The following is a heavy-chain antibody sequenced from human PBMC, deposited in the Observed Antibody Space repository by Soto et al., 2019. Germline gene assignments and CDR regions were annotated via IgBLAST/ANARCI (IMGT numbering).Heavy chain of an antibody. CDR1: GFSFNTYS. J-gene: IGHJ4*02. CDR3: ARDRFGRFQRSGGACYDF. CDR2: ISSDSKTI. V-gene: IGHV3-48*01. D-gene: IGHD2-8*02. Sequence: GSLRLSCTASGFSFNTYSMNWVRQAPGKGLEWISYISSDSKTIDYSDSVKGRFTISRDNARNSLHLQMKSLRAEDTAVYYCARDRFGRFQRSGGACYDFWGQGTRVNVSS.